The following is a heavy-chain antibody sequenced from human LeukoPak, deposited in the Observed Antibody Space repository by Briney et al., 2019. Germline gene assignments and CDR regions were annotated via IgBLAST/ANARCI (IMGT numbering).Heavy chain of an antibody. V-gene: IGHV3-33*01. CDR3: AREGPYTNPFDY. CDR2: IWYDGSNK. D-gene: IGHD4-11*01. Sequence: PGRSLRLSCAASGFTFSSYGMHWVRQASGKGLEWVAVIWYDGSNKYYADSVKGRFTISRDNSKNTLYLQMNSLRAEDTAVYYCAREGPYTNPFDYWGQGTLVTVSS. J-gene: IGHJ4*02. CDR1: GFTFSSYG.